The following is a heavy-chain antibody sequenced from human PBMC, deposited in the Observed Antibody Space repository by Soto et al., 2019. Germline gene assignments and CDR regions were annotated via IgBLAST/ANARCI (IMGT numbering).Heavy chain of an antibody. CDR1: GYTFTTHG. J-gene: IGHJ5*02. V-gene: IGHV1-18*01. CDR2: VRGDNGHT. D-gene: IGHD2-2*01. Sequence: QVQLVQSGAEVKKPGASVKVSCKASGYTFTTHGISWVRQVPGQGLEWMGWVRGDNGHTNYAQSLQGRVTMTTDTSTNTAYMELRSLRSDDTALYYCARDLWYCRRWTCYREWFDPWGQGTLVTVSS. CDR3: ARDLWYCRRWTCYREWFDP.